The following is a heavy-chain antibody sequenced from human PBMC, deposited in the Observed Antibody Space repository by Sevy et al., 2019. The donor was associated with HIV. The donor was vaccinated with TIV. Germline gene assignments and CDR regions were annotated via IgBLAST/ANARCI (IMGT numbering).Heavy chain of an antibody. CDR1: GGSISSSSYY. V-gene: IGHV4-39*01. Sequence: SETLSLTCTVSGGSISSSSYYWGWIRQPPGKGLEWIGSIYYSGSTYYNPSLKSRVTISVDTSKNQFSLKLSSVTAADTAVYYCARRAVTYYDFWSGYPRTGAFDIWGQGTMVTVSS. CDR2: IYYSGST. CDR3: ARRAVTYYDFWSGYPRTGAFDI. D-gene: IGHD3-3*01. J-gene: IGHJ3*02.